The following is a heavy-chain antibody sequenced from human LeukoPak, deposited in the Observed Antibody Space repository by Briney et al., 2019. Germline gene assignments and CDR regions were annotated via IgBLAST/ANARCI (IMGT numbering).Heavy chain of an antibody. J-gene: IGHJ4*02. CDR2: FDPEDGET. CDR3: ATVDIVATIPSFFDY. CDR1: GYTLTELS. D-gene: IGHD5-12*01. Sequence: ASVKVSCKVSGYTLTELSMHWVRQAPGKGLEWMGGFDPEDGETIYAQKFQGRVTMTEDTSTDTAYMELSSLRSEDTAVYYCATVDIVATIPSFFDYWGQGTLVTVSS. V-gene: IGHV1-24*01.